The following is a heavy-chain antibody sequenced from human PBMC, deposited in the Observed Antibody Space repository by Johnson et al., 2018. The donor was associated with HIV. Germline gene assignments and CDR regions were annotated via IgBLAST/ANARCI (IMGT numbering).Heavy chain of an antibody. CDR3: ARVRGYSYGAHAFDI. V-gene: IGHV3-30-3*01. D-gene: IGHD5-18*01. Sequence: QMQLVESGGGVVQPGRSLRLSCAASGFTFSSYAMHWVRQAPGKGLEWVAVISYDGSNKYYADSVKGRFTISRDNSKNTLYLQMNSLRAEDTAVYYCARVRGYSYGAHAFDIWGQGTMVTVSS. J-gene: IGHJ3*02. CDR2: ISYDGSNK. CDR1: GFTFSSYA.